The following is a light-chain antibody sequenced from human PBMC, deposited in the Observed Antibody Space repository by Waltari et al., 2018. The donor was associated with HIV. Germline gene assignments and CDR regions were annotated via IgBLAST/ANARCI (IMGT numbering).Light chain of an antibody. J-gene: IGLJ3*02. CDR1: RSNIGAGYD. CDR2: GNN. CDR3: QSYDSSLSGWV. Sequence: QSVLTQPPSVSGAPGQRVTISCTGSRSNIGAGYDAHWYQQRPGTAPKLLIYGNNNRPSGVPDRFSGSKSGTSASLAITGLQAEDEADYYCQSYDSSLSGWVFGGGTKLTVL. V-gene: IGLV1-40*01.